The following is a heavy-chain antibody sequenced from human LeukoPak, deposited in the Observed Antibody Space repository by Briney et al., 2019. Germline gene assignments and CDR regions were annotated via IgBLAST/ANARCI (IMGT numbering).Heavy chain of an antibody. CDR1: GGSFSGYY. D-gene: IGHD5-24*01. J-gene: IGHJ3*02. CDR3: ARGNYPDAFDI. V-gene: IGHV4-34*01. CDR2: INHSGST. Sequence: LETLSLTCAVYGGSFSGYYWSWIRQPPGKGLEWIGEINHSGSTNYNPSPKSRVTISVDTSKNQFSLKLSSVTAADTAVYYCARGNYPDAFDIWGQGTMVTVSS.